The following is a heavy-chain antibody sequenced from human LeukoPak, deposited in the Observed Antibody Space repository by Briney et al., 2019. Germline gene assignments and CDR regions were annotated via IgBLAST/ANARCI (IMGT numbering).Heavy chain of an antibody. J-gene: IGHJ4*02. V-gene: IGHV6-1*01. Sequence: SQTLSHTCAISGDSVSSNSAAWNWIRQSPSRGLEWLGRTYYRSKWYNDYAVSVKSRITINPDTSKNQFSLQLNSVTPEDTAVYYCARGRGTIFGVVIIPPYFDYWGQGTLVTVSS. CDR2: TYYRSKWYN. D-gene: IGHD3-3*01. CDR3: ARGRGTIFGVVIIPPYFDY. CDR1: GDSVSSNSAA.